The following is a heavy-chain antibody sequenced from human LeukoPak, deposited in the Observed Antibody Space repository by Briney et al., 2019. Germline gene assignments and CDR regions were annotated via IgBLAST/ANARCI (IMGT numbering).Heavy chain of an antibody. D-gene: IGHD2-2*01. V-gene: IGHV3-74*01. J-gene: IGHJ4*02. CDR1: GFTFSSKW. CDR3: ESTIGSAATY. CDR2: IKPDGSST. Sequence: PGGSLRLSCVASGFTFSSKWMHWVRQAPGKGLVWVSTIKPDGSSTTYADSVKGRFTISRDNAKNTLNLQMNSLGAEDTAVYYCESTIGSAATYWGQGTLVTVSS.